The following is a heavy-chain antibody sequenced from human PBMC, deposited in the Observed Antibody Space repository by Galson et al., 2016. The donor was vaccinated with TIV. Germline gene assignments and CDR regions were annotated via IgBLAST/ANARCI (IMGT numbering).Heavy chain of an antibody. CDR2: IYYDGST. CDR1: GSSITRSNFY. V-gene: IGHV4-39*02. J-gene: IGHJ6*03. Sequence: SETLSLTCNVSGSSITRSNFYWGWIRQPPGKGLEWIGSIYYDGSTYYNPSLKSRVTISVDTSKNDFSLKLSSVTAADTAVYYCRYYISRGYHSALQGGYYYHTDVGGKGTTVTVSS. D-gene: IGHD3-22*01. CDR3: RYYISRGYHSALQGGYYYHTDV.